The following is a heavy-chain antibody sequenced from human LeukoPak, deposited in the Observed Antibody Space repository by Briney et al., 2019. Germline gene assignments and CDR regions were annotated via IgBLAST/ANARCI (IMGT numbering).Heavy chain of an antibody. V-gene: IGHV4-39*01. J-gene: IGHJ4*02. Sequence: KSSQTLSLTCTVSGGSISSGGYYWGWIRQPPGKGLEWIGSIYYSGSTYYNPSLKSRVTISVDTSKNQFSLKLSSVTAADTAVYYCARQDSSGVFYWGQGTLVTVSS. CDR2: IYYSGST. CDR3: ARQDSSGVFY. D-gene: IGHD5/OR15-5a*01. CDR1: GGSISSGGYY.